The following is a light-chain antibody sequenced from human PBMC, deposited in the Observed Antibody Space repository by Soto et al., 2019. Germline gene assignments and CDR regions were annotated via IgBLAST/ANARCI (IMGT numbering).Light chain of an antibody. CDR3: QQDHSLPST. CDR2: DAS. V-gene: IGKV1-33*01. CDR1: RYIGNY. Sequence: DIQMTQSPSSLSVSVGDRVTITCQASRYIGNYLNWYQQNPGKAPKLLINDASSLERGVPSRFSGSGSGTDFSVTISSLQPEDIATYYCQQDHSLPSTCGQGTRL. J-gene: IGKJ5*01.